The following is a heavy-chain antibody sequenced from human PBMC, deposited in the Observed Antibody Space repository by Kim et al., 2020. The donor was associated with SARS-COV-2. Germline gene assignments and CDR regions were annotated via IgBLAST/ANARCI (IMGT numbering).Heavy chain of an antibody. D-gene: IGHD5-12*01. CDR3: ARDLVEMATNNGDY. CDR2: INPNSGGT. V-gene: IGHV1-2*02. Sequence: ASVKVSCKASGYTFTGYYMHWVRQAPGQGLEWMGWINPNSGGTNYAQKFQGRVTMTRDTSISTAYMELSRLRSDDTAVYYCARDLVEMATNNGDYWGQGTLVTVSS. CDR1: GYTFTGYY. J-gene: IGHJ4*02.